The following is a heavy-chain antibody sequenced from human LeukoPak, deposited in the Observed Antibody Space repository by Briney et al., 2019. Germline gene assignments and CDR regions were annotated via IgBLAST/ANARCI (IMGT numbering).Heavy chain of an antibody. CDR3: ARLSGILYYFDY. V-gene: IGHV3-53*01. J-gene: IGHJ4*02. D-gene: IGHD3-10*01. Sequence: PGGSLRLSCAASGVTVSSNYMSWVRQAPGKGLEWVSVIYSGGSTYYADSVKGRFTISRDNPKNTLYLQMNSLRAEDTAVYYCARLSGILYYFDYWGQGTLVTVSS. CDR2: IYSGGST. CDR1: GVTVSSNY.